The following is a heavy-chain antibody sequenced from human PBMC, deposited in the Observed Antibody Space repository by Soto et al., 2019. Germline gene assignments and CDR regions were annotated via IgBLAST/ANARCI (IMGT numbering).Heavy chain of an antibody. D-gene: IGHD3-9*01. CDR1: GFSLSTSGVG. Sequence: QITLKESGPTLVRPTQTLTLTCAFSGFSLSTSGVGVGWIRQPPGKALEWLAVIYWEDSKHYSPSLRSRLTITKDTSKNQVVLTMTTMDPMDTGTYYCAHKGPEDWPLDYWGQGTLVTVSS. CDR2: IYWEDSK. CDR3: AHKGPEDWPLDY. V-gene: IGHV2-5*02. J-gene: IGHJ4*02.